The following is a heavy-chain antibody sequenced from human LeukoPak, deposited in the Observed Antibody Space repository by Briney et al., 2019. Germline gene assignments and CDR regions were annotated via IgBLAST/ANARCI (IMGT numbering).Heavy chain of an antibody. Sequence: SETLSLTCAVYGGSFSGYYWSWIRQPPGKGLEWIGEINHSGSTNYNPSLKSRVTISVDTSKNQFSLKLSSVTAADTAVYYCARGAKYYGSRGNWFDTWGQGTLVTVSS. CDR3: ARGAKYYGSRGNWFDT. CDR1: GGSFSGYY. CDR2: INHSGST. V-gene: IGHV4-34*01. D-gene: IGHD3-10*01. J-gene: IGHJ5*02.